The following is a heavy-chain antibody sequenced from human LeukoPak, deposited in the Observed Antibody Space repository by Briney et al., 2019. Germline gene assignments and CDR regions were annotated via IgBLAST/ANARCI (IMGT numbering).Heavy chain of an antibody. J-gene: IGHJ4*02. D-gene: IGHD6-13*01. CDR1: GFTFSSYA. V-gene: IGHV3-23*01. Sequence: GGSLRLSCAASGFTFSSYAMSWVRQAPGKGLEWVSGISGSGGSTYYAGSVKGRFTISRDNSKNTLYLQMNSLRAEDTAVYFCAKDRSSWYGEFDYWGQGTLVTVSS. CDR3: AKDRSSWYGEFDY. CDR2: ISGSGGST.